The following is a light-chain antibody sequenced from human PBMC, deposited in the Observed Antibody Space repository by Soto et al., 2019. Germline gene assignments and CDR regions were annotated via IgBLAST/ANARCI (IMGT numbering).Light chain of an antibody. J-gene: IGKJ1*01. Sequence: IVLKQSPGTLSLSPGERATLSCRASQSVSSNYLAWYQQKPGQAPRLLIHGASSRATGIPDRFSGSGSGTDFTLTISSLQPEDFATYSCQHSTTWTFGQGTKVDIK. CDR1: QSVSSNY. CDR2: GAS. V-gene: IGKV3-20*01. CDR3: QHSTTWT.